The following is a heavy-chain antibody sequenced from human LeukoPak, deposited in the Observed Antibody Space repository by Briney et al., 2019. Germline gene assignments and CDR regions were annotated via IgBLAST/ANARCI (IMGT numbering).Heavy chain of an antibody. D-gene: IGHD4-11*01. Sequence: ASETLSLTCAVYGESFRAYYWTWLRQPPGKGPEWIGEISHSGSTNYNPSLKSRVTISVDTSKSQFSLRLSSVTAADTAVYYCARGDYGNQRSNNWFDPWGQGTLVIVSS. CDR3: ARGDYGNQRSNNWFDP. CDR1: GESFRAYY. CDR2: ISHSGST. J-gene: IGHJ5*02. V-gene: IGHV4-34*01.